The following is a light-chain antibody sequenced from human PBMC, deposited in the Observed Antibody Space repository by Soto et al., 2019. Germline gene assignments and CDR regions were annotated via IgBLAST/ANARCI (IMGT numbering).Light chain of an antibody. V-gene: IGLV2-11*01. CDR1: SSDVGGYNF. Sequence: QSALTQSRSVSGSPGQSVTISCTGTSSDVGGYNFVSWYQQYPGKAPKLIIYDVTKRPSGVSDRFSGSKSGNTASLTISGLQTDDEDDYYCCSYAGSYTHVFGTGTKLTVL. CDR3: CSYAGSYTHV. J-gene: IGLJ1*01. CDR2: DVT.